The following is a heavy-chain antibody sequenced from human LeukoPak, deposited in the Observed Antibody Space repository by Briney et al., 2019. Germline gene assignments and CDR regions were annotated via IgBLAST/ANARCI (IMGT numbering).Heavy chain of an antibody. CDR2: INPHSGAT. V-gene: IGHV1-2*02. J-gene: IGHJ4*02. CDR3: ARDFFSEITYHGEIAYFDQ. Sequence: ASVKVSCKTFGYTLIDYSIHWVRQAPGQGLEWMGWINPHSGATKYGQKFQGRVTVTRDTSISTAYMEVTRLNSDDTAIYYCARDFFSEITYHGEIAYFDQWGPGTLVSVSS. D-gene: IGHD3-16*01. CDR1: GYTLIDYS.